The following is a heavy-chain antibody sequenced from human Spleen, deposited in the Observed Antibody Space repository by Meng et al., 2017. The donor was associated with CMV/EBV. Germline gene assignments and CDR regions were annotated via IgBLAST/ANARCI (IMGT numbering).Heavy chain of an antibody. CDR2: IIPILGIT. CDR1: GGIYSDYA. Sequence: SVKVSCKASGGIYSDYAISWVRQAPGQGLEWMGGIIPILGITNYAQRFQGRVTITADASTSTAYMELSSLTSEDTAVYYCARLVPYYYYGMDVWGQGTTVTVSS. V-gene: IGHV1-69*10. CDR3: ARLVPYYYYGMDV. J-gene: IGHJ6*02. D-gene: IGHD4/OR15-4a*01.